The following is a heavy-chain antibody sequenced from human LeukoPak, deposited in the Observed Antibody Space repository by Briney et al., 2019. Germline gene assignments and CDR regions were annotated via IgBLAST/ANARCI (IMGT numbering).Heavy chain of an antibody. CDR3: ARGGRKRITMVLPHFDY. CDR1: GGTFSSYA. D-gene: IGHD3-10*01. V-gene: IGHV1-69*05. Sequence: ASVKVSCKASGGTFSSYAISWVRQAPGQGLEWMGGIIPIFGTANYAQKFQGRVTITTDESTSTAYMELSSLRSEDTAVYYCARGGRKRITMVLPHFDYWGQGTLVAVSS. J-gene: IGHJ4*02. CDR2: IIPIFGTA.